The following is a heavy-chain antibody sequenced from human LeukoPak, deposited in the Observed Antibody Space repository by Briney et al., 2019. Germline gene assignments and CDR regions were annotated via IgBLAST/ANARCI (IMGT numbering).Heavy chain of an antibody. CDR3: ARVGRQQLNY. CDR1: GSSISSSSYY. V-gene: IGHV4-39*07. Sequence: PSETLSLTCTVSGSSISSSSYYWGWILQPPGKGLEWIGSIYYSGSTYYNPSLKSRVTISVDTSKNQFSLKLSSVTAADTAVYYCARVGRQQLNYWGQGTLVTVSS. CDR2: IYYSGST. J-gene: IGHJ4*02. D-gene: IGHD6-13*01.